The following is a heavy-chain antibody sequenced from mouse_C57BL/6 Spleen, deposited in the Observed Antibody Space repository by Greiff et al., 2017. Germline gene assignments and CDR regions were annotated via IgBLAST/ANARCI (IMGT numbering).Heavy chain of an antibody. Sequence: QVQLQQSGAELVRPGTLVKVSCKASGYAFTNYLIEGVKPRPGPGLEWIGVSNPGSGGTNYNEKFKGKATLTADKSSSTAYMPLSSLTSEDSAVYFCARSDYGYGYAYWGQGTLVTVSA. D-gene: IGHD2-14*01. CDR1: GYAFTNYL. CDR3: ARSDYGYGYAY. J-gene: IGHJ3*01. CDR2: SNPGSGGT. V-gene: IGHV1-54*01.